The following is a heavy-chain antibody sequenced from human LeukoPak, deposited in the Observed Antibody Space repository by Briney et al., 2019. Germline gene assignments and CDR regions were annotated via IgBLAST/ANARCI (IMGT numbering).Heavy chain of an antibody. V-gene: IGHV3-21*01. D-gene: IGHD3-22*01. CDR3: ARDTSLVSYYYDSLDY. Sequence: GGSLRLSCAASGFTFSTYAMNWVRQAPGKGLEWVSSITGSSRSIYYSDSVKGRFTISRDNAKNSLYLQMNSLRAEDTAVYYCARDTSLVSYYYDSLDYWGQGTLVTVSS. CDR1: GFTFSTYA. CDR2: ITGSSRSI. J-gene: IGHJ4*02.